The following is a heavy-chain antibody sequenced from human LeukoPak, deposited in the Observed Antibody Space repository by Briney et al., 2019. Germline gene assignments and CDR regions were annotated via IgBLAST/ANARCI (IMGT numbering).Heavy chain of an antibody. CDR2: ISSSGSTI. Sequence: GSLRLSCAASGFTFSDYYMSWIRQAPGKGLEWVSYISSSGSTIYYADSVKGRFTISRDNAKNSLYLQMNSLRAEDTAVYYCASIFRVPSRLAFDIWGQGTMVTVSS. CDR1: GFTFSDYY. J-gene: IGHJ3*02. CDR3: ASIFRVPSRLAFDI. V-gene: IGHV3-11*04. D-gene: IGHD3-10*01.